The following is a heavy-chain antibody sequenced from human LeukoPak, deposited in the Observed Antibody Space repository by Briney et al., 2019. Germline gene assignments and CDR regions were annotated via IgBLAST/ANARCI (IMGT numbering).Heavy chain of an antibody. CDR2: IRYDGSNK. CDR1: GFTFSSYG. D-gene: IGHD3-10*01. V-gene: IGHV3-30*02. J-gene: IGHJ6*03. Sequence: GGSLRLSCAASGFTFSSYGMHWVRQAPGKGLEWVAFIRYDGSNKYYADSVKGRFTISRDNSKDTLYLQMNSLRAEDTAVYYCAKDGEVSNSYYYYMDVWGKGTTVTVSS. CDR3: AKDGEVSNSYYYYMDV.